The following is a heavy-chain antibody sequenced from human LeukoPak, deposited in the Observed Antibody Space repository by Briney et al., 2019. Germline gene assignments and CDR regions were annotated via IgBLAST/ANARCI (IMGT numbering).Heavy chain of an antibody. Sequence: SETLSLTCTVSGGSISSNYWNWIRQPPGKGLEWIGYIYYSGSTNYNPSLKSRVTMSVDTSKNQFSLKLSSVTAADTAVYYCARGPLGYYGRASDIWGQGTMVTVSS. CDR3: ARGPLGYYGRASDI. V-gene: IGHV4-59*12. CDR1: GGSISSNY. CDR2: IYYSGST. J-gene: IGHJ3*02. D-gene: IGHD3-10*01.